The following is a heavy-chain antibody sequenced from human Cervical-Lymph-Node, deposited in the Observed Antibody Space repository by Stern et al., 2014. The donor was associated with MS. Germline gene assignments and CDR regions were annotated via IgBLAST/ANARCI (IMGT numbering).Heavy chain of an antibody. V-gene: IGHV1-69*01. CDR1: GGTFSSYA. J-gene: IGHJ4*02. Sequence: VQLVESGAEVKKPGSSVKVSCKASGGTFSSYAISWVRQAPGQGLEWMGGIIPIFGTANYAQKFQGRVTITAEESTSTAYMELSSLRSEDTAVYYCASSGGVYGTVTRYYFDYWGQGTLVTVSS. D-gene: IGHD4-17*01. CDR2: IIPIFGTA. CDR3: ASSGGVYGTVTRYYFDY.